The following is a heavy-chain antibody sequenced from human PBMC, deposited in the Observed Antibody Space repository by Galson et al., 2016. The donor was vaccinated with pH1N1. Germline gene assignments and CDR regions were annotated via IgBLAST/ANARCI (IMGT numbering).Heavy chain of an antibody. V-gene: IGHV3-74*01. CDR3: ATGEGYYFDY. Sequence: FTFSRDNAKNTLYLQMNSLRAEDTAVYYCATGEGYYFDYWGQGTLVTVSS. J-gene: IGHJ4*02. D-gene: IGHD7-27*01.